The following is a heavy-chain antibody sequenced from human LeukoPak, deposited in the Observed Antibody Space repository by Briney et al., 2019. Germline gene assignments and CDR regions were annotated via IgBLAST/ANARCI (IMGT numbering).Heavy chain of an antibody. CDR3: ASGGIFGVVIEI. D-gene: IGHD3-3*01. CDR2: IRYEGSDK. V-gene: IGHV3-30*02. J-gene: IGHJ4*02. Sequence: GGSLRLFCAASGFTFSSYGMHWVRQAPGKGLEWVAFIRYEGSDKYYGDSVKGRFTISRDNSKSTLYLQMNSLRAEDTAVYYCASGGIFGVVIEIWGQGTLVTVSS. CDR1: GFTFSSYG.